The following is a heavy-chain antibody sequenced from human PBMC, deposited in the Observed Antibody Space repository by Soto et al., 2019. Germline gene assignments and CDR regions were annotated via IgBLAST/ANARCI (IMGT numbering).Heavy chain of an antibody. J-gene: IGHJ4*02. CDR1: GFTFSSYA. D-gene: IGHD6-13*01. V-gene: IGHV3-23*01. CDR2: ISVSGGST. Sequence: EVQLLESGGTLVQPGGSLRLSCAASGFTFSSYAMSWVRQAPGKGLEWVSTISVSGGSTYYADSVKGRFTISRDNSKSTLYLQMNSLRAEDTAVYYCATYNSSWTRYDYWGQGTLVTVSS. CDR3: ATYNSSWTRYDY.